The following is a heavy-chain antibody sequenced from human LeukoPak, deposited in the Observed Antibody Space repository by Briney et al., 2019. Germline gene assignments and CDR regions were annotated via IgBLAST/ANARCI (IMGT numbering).Heavy chain of an antibody. Sequence: SGGSLRLSCAASGFTFSNAWMSWVRQAPGKGLEWVGRIKSKTDGGTTDYAAPVKGRFTISRDDSKNTLYLQMNSLKTEDTAVYYCTRRITMVRGVITYNWFDPWGQGTLVTVSS. CDR3: TRRITMVRGVITYNWFDP. J-gene: IGHJ5*02. V-gene: IGHV3-15*01. CDR1: GFTFSNAW. CDR2: IKSKTDGGTT. D-gene: IGHD3-10*01.